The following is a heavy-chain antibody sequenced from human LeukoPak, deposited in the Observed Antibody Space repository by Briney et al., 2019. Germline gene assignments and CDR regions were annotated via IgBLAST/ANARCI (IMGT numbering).Heavy chain of an antibody. CDR1: GFTFSSYA. Sequence: GGSLRLSCAASGFTFSSYAMSWVRQAPGKGLEWVSTISGSGGRTYYADSVKGRFTISRDNSKNTLYLQMNSLRAEDTAVYYCAKGEAGYSYGITYYFDYWGQGTLVTVSS. J-gene: IGHJ4*02. CDR3: AKGEAGYSYGITYYFDY. CDR2: ISGSGGRT. D-gene: IGHD5-18*01. V-gene: IGHV3-23*01.